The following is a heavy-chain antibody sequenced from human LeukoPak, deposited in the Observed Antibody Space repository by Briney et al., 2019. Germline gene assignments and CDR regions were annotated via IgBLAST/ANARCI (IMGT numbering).Heavy chain of an antibody. J-gene: IGHJ6*02. CDR3: AKDSTMMAPLLNYYYYYGMDV. Sequence: GRSLRLSCAASGFTFSSYGMHWVRQAPGKGLEWVAVISYDGSNKYYADSVKGRFTISRDNSKNTLYLQMNSLRAEDTAVYYCAKDSTMMAPLLNYYYYYGMDVWGQGTTVTVSS. CDR1: GFTFSSYG. D-gene: IGHD3-22*01. CDR2: ISYDGSNK. V-gene: IGHV3-30*18.